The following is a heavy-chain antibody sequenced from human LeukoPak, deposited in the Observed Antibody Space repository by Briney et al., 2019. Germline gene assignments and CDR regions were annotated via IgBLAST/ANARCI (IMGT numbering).Heavy chain of an antibody. J-gene: IGHJ4*02. D-gene: IGHD3-22*01. CDR1: GGSISGGAYY. CDR2: IHYTGST. Sequence: PSETLSLTCTVSGGSISGGAYYWTWIRQHPGKGLEWIGYIHYTGSTYYNPSLKSRVTMSVDTSENQFSLKLTSVTAADTAVYFCAREPLFDSDVSPMRHFDYWGQGILVTVSS. V-gene: IGHV4-31*03. CDR3: AREPLFDSDVSPMRHFDY.